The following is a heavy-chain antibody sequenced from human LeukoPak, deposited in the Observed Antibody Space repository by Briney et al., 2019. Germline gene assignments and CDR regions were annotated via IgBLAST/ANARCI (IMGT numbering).Heavy chain of an antibody. CDR1: GYTFTNYG. CDR2: ISAYNGKT. CDR3: ARDWPESNRYYYGSGSLDY. V-gene: IGHV1-18*01. Sequence: ASVKVSCKASGYTFTNYGINWVRQAPGQGLEWMGWISAYNGKTNYEQKLQGRVTMTRDTSTSTAYMELRSLRSDDTAVYYCARDWPESNRYYYGSGSLDYWGQGTLVTVSS. J-gene: IGHJ4*02. D-gene: IGHD3-10*01.